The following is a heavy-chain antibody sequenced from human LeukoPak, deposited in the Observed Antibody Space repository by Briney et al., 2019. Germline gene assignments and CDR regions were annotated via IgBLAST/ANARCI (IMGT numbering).Heavy chain of an antibody. J-gene: IGHJ4*02. D-gene: IGHD5-18*01. V-gene: IGHV3-48*03. CDR1: GFTFSNYE. Sequence: GSLRLSCAASGFTFSNYEMNWVRQAPGKGVEWVAYISGSGSNRYYAESVKGRFTISRDNAKNSLYLQMNSLRAEDTAVYYCARVRSGYSHENYFDYWGQGTLVTVSS. CDR2: ISGSGSNR. CDR3: ARVRSGYSHENYFDY.